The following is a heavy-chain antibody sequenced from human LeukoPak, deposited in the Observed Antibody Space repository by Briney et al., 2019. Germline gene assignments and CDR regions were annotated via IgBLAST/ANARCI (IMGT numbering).Heavy chain of an antibody. D-gene: IGHD1-26*01. CDR1: VGSLSISSYY. J-gene: IGHJ3*02. Sequence: SQTLCLTCTFSVGSLSISSYYWGWIRQPPGKGLGWIGSIYYSGSTYYNPSLKSRVTISVDTSKNQFSLKLSSVTAADTAVYYCARTVSVSYSDAFDIWGQGKMVTVSS. CDR3: ARTVSVSYSDAFDI. CDR2: IYYSGST. V-gene: IGHV4-39*01.